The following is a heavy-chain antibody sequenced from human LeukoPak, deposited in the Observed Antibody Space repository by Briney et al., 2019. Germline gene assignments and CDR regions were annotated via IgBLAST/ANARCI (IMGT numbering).Heavy chain of an antibody. J-gene: IGHJ6*03. CDR3: AREGHDILTGYYLLYYYYYMDV. CDR2: TSAYNGNT. V-gene: IGHV1-18*01. D-gene: IGHD3-9*01. Sequence: ASVKVSCKASGYTFTSYGISWVRQAPGQGLEWMGWTSAYNGNTNYAQKLQGRVTMTTDTSTSTAYMELRSLRSDDTAVYYCAREGHDILTGYYLLYYYYYMDVWGKGTTVTVSS. CDR1: GYTFTSYG.